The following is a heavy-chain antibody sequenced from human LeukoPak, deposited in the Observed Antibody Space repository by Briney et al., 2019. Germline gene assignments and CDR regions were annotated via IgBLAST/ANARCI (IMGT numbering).Heavy chain of an antibody. D-gene: IGHD3-22*01. J-gene: IGHJ6*03. CDR1: GFTFSSYE. CDR3: AGSAYESSGYGGYYMDV. CDR2: IYHSGST. Sequence: LCCAASGFTFSSYEMNWVRQAAGKGVGWIGSIYHSGSTYYNPSLKSRVTISVDTSKNQFSLKLSSVTAADTAVYYCAGSAYESSGYGGYYMDVWGKGTTVTVSS. V-gene: IGHV4-38-2*01.